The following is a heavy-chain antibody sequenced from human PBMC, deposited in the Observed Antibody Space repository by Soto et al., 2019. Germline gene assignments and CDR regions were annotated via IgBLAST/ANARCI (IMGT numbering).Heavy chain of an antibody. Sequence: QVRLQESGPGLVKPSETLSLTCTVSGDSINSYYWSWIRQPPGKGLECIGYILYSGSTNYNPSLKSRVTVSVDTSKNQFSLKLTSVTAADTAMYYCARDKEGAAAGTFEYWGQGTLVTVSS. J-gene: IGHJ4*02. D-gene: IGHD6-13*01. CDR3: ARDKEGAAAGTFEY. V-gene: IGHV4-59*01. CDR1: GDSINSYY. CDR2: ILYSGST.